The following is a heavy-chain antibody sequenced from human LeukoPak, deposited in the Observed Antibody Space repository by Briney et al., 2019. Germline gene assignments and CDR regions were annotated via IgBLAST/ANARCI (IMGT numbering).Heavy chain of an antibody. V-gene: IGHV1-69*05. CDR3: ARGGGGTSWLRDAFDI. CDR2: IIPIFGTA. CDR1: GGTFSSYA. Sequence: SVKVSCKASGGTFSSYAISWVRQVPGQGLEWMGGIIPIFGTANYAQKFQGRVTITTDESTSTAYMELSSLRSEDTAVYYCARGGGGTSWLRDAFDIWGQGTMVTVSS. D-gene: IGHD6-13*01. J-gene: IGHJ3*02.